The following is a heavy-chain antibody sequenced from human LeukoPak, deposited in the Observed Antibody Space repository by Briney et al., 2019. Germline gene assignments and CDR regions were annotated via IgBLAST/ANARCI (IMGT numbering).Heavy chain of an antibody. V-gene: IGHV3-7*01. Sequence: SGGSLRLSCAASGFTFSDYYMSWIRQAPGKGLEWAANIKQDGSEKYYVDSVKGRFTISRDNAKNSLYLQMNSLRAEDTAVYYCARAVAGQTRFDYWGQGTLVTVSS. CDR1: GFTFSDYY. J-gene: IGHJ4*02. CDR3: ARAVAGQTRFDY. CDR2: IKQDGSEK. D-gene: IGHD6-19*01.